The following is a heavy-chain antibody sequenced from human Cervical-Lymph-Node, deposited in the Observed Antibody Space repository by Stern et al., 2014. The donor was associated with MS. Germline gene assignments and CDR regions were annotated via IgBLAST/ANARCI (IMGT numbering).Heavy chain of an antibody. CDR1: GFTFGSYA. D-gene: IGHD3-10*01. J-gene: IGHJ4*02. Sequence: VQLVESGGGVVQPGRSLRLSCAASGFTFGSYAMHWVRQAPGKGPEWVAGISNDAKNTNYADSVKGRFSISRDNSKNTLDLQMNSLRMEDTAQYYCVPGSGAFDFWGQGTLVAVSS. CDR2: ISNDAKNT. CDR3: VPGSGAFDF. V-gene: IGHV3-30*03.